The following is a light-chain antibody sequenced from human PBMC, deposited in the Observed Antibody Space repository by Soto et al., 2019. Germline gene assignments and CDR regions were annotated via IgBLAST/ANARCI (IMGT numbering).Light chain of an antibody. V-gene: IGLV2-14*03. CDR3: SSYTSSSSFYV. CDR2: DVS. J-gene: IGLJ1*01. Sequence: QSVLTQPASVSGSPGQSITISCTGTSSDVGGYNYVSWYQQHPGKAPKLTIYDVSNRPSGVPNRFSGSMSGNTASLTISGLQAEDEADYYCSSYTSSSSFYVFGSGTKLTVL. CDR1: SSDVGGYNY.